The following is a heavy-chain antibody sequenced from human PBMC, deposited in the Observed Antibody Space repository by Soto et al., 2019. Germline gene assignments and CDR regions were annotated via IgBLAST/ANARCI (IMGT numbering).Heavy chain of an antibody. CDR2: ISYDGSNK. CDR1: GFTFSSYG. D-gene: IGHD2-2*01. CDR3: AHPRGIVVVPAAIVDYYYGMDV. V-gene: IGHV3-30*03. Sequence: GSLRLSCAASGFTFSSYGMHWVRQAPGKGLEWVAVISYDGSNKYYADSVKGRFTISRDNSKNTLYLQMNSLRAEDTAVYYCAHPRGIVVVPAAIVDYYYGMDVWGQGTTVTVSS. J-gene: IGHJ6*02.